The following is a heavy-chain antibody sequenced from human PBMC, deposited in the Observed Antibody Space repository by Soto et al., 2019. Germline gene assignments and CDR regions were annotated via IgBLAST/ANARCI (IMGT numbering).Heavy chain of an antibody. Sequence: ASVKVSCKASGYTFTSYAMHWVRQAPGQRLEWMGWINAGNGNTKYSQKFQGRVTITRDTSASTAYMELSSLRSEDTAVYYCARGLNGYLHYFDYWGQGTVVTVS. CDR2: INAGNGNT. CDR1: GYTFTSYA. CDR3: ARGLNGYLHYFDY. V-gene: IGHV1-3*01. J-gene: IGHJ4*02. D-gene: IGHD5-18*01.